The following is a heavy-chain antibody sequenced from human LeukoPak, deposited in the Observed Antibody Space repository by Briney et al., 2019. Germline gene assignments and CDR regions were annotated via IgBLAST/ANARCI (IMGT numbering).Heavy chain of an antibody. J-gene: IGHJ4*02. CDR1: GFIFSDHW. CDR3: VRERNNFWSSHHSIFDS. CDR2: INNDGSST. V-gene: IGHV3-74*01. Sequence: GSLRLSCAASGFIFSDHWMHWVRQAPGKGLVWLSRINNDGSSTIYADSVKGRFTFSRDNAENTLFLEMSSLRVEDTAVYYCVRERNNFWSSHHSIFDSWGQGTLVTVSS. D-gene: IGHD3-3*01.